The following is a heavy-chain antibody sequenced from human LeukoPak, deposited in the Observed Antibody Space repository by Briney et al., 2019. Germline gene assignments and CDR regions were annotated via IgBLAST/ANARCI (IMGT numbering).Heavy chain of an antibody. CDR2: IIPIFDTA. CDR3: ARVRYYGSGAGQYWYFDL. D-gene: IGHD3-10*01. V-gene: IGHV1-69*13. J-gene: IGHJ2*01. Sequence: SVKVSCKASGGTFSSYAISWVRQAPGQGLEWMGGIIPIFDTANYAQKFQDRVTITADESTSTAYMYLSSLRSEDTAMYYCARVRYYGSGAGQYWYFDLWGRGTWSLSPQ. CDR1: GGTFSSYA.